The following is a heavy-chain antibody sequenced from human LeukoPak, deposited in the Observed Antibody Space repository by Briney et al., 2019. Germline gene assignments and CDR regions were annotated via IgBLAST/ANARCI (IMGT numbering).Heavy chain of an antibody. Sequence: PGGSLRLSCAASGFTFSSYAMSWVRQAPGKGLEWVSAISGSGGSTYYADSVKGRFTISRDNSKNTLYLQMNSLRAEDTAVYYCARDGCSSTSCYEYNWFDPWGQGTLVTVSS. V-gene: IGHV3-23*01. J-gene: IGHJ5*02. CDR2: ISGSGGST. D-gene: IGHD2-2*01. CDR3: ARDGCSSTSCYEYNWFDP. CDR1: GFTFSSYA.